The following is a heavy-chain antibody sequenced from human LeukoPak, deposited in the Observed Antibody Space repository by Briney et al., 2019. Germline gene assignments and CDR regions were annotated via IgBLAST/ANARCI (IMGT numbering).Heavy chain of an antibody. Sequence: GGSLRLSCAASGFTFSDYYMSWIRQAPGKGLEWVANIKEDGSEKYYVDSVKGRFTISRDNAKNSLYLQVNDRRAEDTAMYYCARVGKAVAAQSFDYWGQGTLVTVSS. CDR3: ARVGKAVAAQSFDY. J-gene: IGHJ4*02. V-gene: IGHV3-7*01. CDR2: IKEDGSEK. CDR1: GFTFSDYY. D-gene: IGHD6-13*01.